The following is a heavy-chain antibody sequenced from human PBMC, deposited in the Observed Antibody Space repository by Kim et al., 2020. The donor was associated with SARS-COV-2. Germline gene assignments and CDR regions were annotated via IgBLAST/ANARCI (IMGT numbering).Heavy chain of an antibody. CDR1: GFTFSSYA. Sequence: GGSLRLSCAVSGFTFSSYAMSWVRQAPGKGLEWVSAISGSGGSTYYADSVKGRFTISRDNSKNTLYLQMNSLRAEDTAVYYCANYGSPAAGYYFDYWGQGTLVTVSS. CDR3: ANYGSPAAGYYFDY. V-gene: IGHV3-23*01. CDR2: ISGSGGST. J-gene: IGHJ4*02. D-gene: IGHD3-10*01.